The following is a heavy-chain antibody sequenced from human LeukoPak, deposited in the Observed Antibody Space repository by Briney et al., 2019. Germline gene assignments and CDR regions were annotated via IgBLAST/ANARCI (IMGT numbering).Heavy chain of an antibody. D-gene: IGHD2-21*02. CDR1: GFTFDDYA. CDR3: ATWGDTTAEYFQR. CDR2: ISWNSGSI. Sequence: AGRSLRLSCAASGFTFDDYAVHWVRQAPGKGLEWVSGISWNSGSIGYADSVKGRFTISRDNAQNSMYLQMNSLRVEDTAVYYCATWGDTTAEYFQRWGQGTLVTVSS. J-gene: IGHJ1*01. V-gene: IGHV3-9*01.